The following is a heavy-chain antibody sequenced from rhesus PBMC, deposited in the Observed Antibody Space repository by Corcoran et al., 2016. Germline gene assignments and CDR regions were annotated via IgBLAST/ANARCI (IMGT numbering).Heavy chain of an antibody. D-gene: IGHD4-11*01. V-gene: IGHV4-80*01. CDR3: TRHKSGSNSMDV. J-gene: IGHJ5-2*02. CDR2: IYGNNGNT. Sequence: LRESGPGLVKPSETLSLTCSASETSISFFWWSWFCHSPGKGLEWIGEIYGNNGNTNYSHTFKSRVTISKDASRNQFSLRMNSVTAADTAVYYCTRHKSGSNSMDVWGRGVMVTVSS. CDR1: ETSISFFW.